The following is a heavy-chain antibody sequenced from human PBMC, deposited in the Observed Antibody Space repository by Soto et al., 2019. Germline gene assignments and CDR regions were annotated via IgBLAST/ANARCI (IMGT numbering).Heavy chain of an antibody. J-gene: IGHJ4*02. Sequence: GGSLRLSCAASGFTVSSNYMSWVRQAPGRGLEWVSTIYSSGTTYYADSVKGRFTISRDNSKNTLYLQMNSLESEDTAVYYCARGRSSRELYPTYFDYWGQGTLVTVSS. V-gene: IGHV3-53*01. CDR2: IYSSGTT. CDR3: ARGRSSRELYPTYFDY. CDR1: GFTVSSNY. D-gene: IGHD3-10*01.